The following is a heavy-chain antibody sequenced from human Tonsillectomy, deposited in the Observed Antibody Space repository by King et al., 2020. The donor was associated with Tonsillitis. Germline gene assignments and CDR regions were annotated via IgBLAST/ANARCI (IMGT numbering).Heavy chain of an antibody. CDR1: GGSISSSSYY. D-gene: IGHD4-17*01. CDR2: IYYSGST. CDR3: TSLGGSTVTTFSDY. V-gene: IGHV4-39*07. Sequence: QLQESGPGLVKPSETLSLTCTVSGGSISSSSYYWGWIRQPPGKGLEWIGSIYYSGSTYYNPSLKSRVTISVDTSKNQFSLKLSSVTAADTAVYYCTSLGGSTVTTFSDYWGQGTLVTVSS. J-gene: IGHJ4*02.